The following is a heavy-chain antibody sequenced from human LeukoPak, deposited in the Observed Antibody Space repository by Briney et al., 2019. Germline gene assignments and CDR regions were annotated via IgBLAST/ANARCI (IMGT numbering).Heavy chain of an antibody. V-gene: IGHV3-23*01. D-gene: IGHD4-17*01. CDR1: GFTFNSYA. CDR2: ISERGDST. CDR3: AKAKVTTG. J-gene: IGHJ4*02. Sequence: GGSLRLSCAASGFTFNSYAMGWVRQAPGKGLEWVSTISERGDSTYYADSVKGRFTISRDNSKNTLSLQMNSLRGEDTALYYCAKAKVTTGWGQGTLVTVSS.